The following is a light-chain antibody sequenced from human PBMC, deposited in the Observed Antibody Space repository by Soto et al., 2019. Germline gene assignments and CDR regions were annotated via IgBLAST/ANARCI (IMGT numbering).Light chain of an antibody. J-gene: IGKJ1*01. CDR1: QSVSSSY. CDR2: GAS. V-gene: IGKV3-20*01. Sequence: EIVLTQSPGPLSLSPGERATLSCRASQSVSSSYLAWYQQKPGQAPRLLIYGASSRATGIPDRFSGSGSGTDFTLTISRLEPEDFAVYYCQQYGSSPQWTCGQGTKVEIK. CDR3: QQYGSSPQWT.